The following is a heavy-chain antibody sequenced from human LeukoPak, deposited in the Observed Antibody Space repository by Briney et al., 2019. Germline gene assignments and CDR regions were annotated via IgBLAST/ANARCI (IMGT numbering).Heavy chain of an antibody. CDR3: ARHRSPLRNFDWLTTDY. CDR1: GGSISTGGYY. D-gene: IGHD3-9*01. V-gene: IGHV4-39*07. CDR2: IYYSGTT. J-gene: IGHJ4*02. Sequence: SETLSLTCAVSGGSISTGGYYWGWIRQPPGKGLEWIANIYYSGTTYDNPSLKSRVTISLDTSKNQFSLKLNSVTAADTAVYYCARHRSPLRNFDWLTTDYWGQGILVTVAS.